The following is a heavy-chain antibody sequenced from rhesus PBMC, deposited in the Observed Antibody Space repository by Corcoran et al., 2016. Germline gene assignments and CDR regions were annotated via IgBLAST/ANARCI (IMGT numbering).Heavy chain of an antibody. V-gene: IGHV1-111*02. J-gene: IGHJ4*01. CDR3: ATGSYGIDY. D-gene: IGHD1-44*02. CDR2: VEPEDGEA. Sequence: EVKLVQSGAEVKKPGASVNISCKPSGHTFTDSYLHWVRQAPGKGLEWMGRVEPEDGEAIHAQKFQDRVTITADTSTDTAYMELSSLRSEDTAVYYCATGSYGIDYWGQGVLVTVSS. CDR1: GHTFTDSY.